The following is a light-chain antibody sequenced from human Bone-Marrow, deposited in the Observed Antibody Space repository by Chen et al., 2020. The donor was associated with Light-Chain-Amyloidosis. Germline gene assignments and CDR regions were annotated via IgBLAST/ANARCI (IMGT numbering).Light chain of an antibody. Sequence: DIQLTPSPSSLSASVGDKVTITCRASQTINTYLNWYQHNPGKAPDLLIFAASTLQSGVPSRFSGSGSGTAFTLTIRRLQPEDFATYYCQQNFGSPWTFGQGTKVEI. J-gene: IGKJ1*01. CDR1: QTINTY. CDR2: AAS. V-gene: IGKV1-39*01. CDR3: QQNFGSPWT.